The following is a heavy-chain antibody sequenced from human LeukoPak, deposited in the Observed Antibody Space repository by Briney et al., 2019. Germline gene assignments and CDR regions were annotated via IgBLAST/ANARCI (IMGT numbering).Heavy chain of an antibody. CDR3: ARVVTMVQGVINAPGWFDP. J-gene: IGHJ5*02. V-gene: IGHV3-7*01. Sequence: GGSLRCSCAASGFTCSSYWMSWVRQAPGKGLEWGANIKQDGSEKYYVDSGKGRFTISRDNTTNSLYLQMNSLGAEDTAMYYCARVVTMVQGVINAPGWFDPWGQGTLVTVSS. CDR2: IKQDGSEK. CDR1: GFTCSSYW. D-gene: IGHD3-10*01.